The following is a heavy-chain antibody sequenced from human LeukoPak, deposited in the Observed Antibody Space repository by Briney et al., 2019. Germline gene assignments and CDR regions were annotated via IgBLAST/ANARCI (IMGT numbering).Heavy chain of an antibody. Sequence: PGGSLRLSCAASGFTFTSYSMNCVCQAPGKRLEWVSSISSSSSYIYYADSVKGRFTISRDNAKNSLYLQKNSLRAEDTAVYYCARDFEFGSAAGTANWGQGTLVTVSS. CDR3: ARDFEFGSAAGTAN. V-gene: IGHV3-21*01. CDR2: ISSSSSYI. D-gene: IGHD6-13*01. CDR1: GFTFTSYS. J-gene: IGHJ4*02.